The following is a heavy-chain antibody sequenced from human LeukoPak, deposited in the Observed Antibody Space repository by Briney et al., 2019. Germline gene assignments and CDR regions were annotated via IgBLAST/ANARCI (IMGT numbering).Heavy chain of an antibody. V-gene: IGHV4-59*01. CDR3: ATVAVIGGVTYFDY. D-gene: IGHD3-16*01. CDR2: LFYSGST. CDR1: GGSISSYY. Sequence: SETLSLTCTVSGGSISSYYWSWIRQPPGKGLEWIAYLFYSGSTDYNPSLESRVTISVDTSNNQFSLKLRSVTAADTAVYYCATVAVIGGVTYFDYGGQGTRVTVS. J-gene: IGHJ4*02.